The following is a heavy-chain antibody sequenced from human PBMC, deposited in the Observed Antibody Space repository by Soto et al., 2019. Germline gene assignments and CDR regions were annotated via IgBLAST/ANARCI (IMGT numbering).Heavy chain of an antibody. CDR2: IFWNDET. D-gene: IGHD3-10*01. CDR1: GFSLSTSGLA. V-gene: IGHV2-5*01. J-gene: IGHJ5*02. Sequence: SGPTLVNPTQTLRLTCTFSGFSLSTSGLAVGWIRQPPGKTLEWLAFIFWNDETRYSPSLKTRLTVTKDPPKNPGAHKMPNMDPLDTATYYCAPSAPRSSGPGIGVKRHFDPGGQGTLVPVSS. CDR3: APSAPRSSGPGIGVKRHFDP.